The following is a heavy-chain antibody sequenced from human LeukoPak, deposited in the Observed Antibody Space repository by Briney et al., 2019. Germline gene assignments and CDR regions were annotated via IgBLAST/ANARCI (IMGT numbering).Heavy chain of an antibody. CDR2: ISGSSGST. CDR1: GFTFSSYA. Sequence: PGGSLRLSCAASGFTFSSYAMSWVRQAPGKGLEWVSAISGSSGSTYYADSVKGRFTISRDNSKNTLYLQMNSLRAEDTAVYYCAKVGGELHAAFDYWGQGTLVTVSS. D-gene: IGHD1-26*01. CDR3: AKVGGELHAAFDY. J-gene: IGHJ4*02. V-gene: IGHV3-23*01.